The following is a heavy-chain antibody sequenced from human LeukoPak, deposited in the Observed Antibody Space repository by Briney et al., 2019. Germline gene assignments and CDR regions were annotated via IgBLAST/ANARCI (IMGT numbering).Heavy chain of an antibody. CDR3: ARLPGRLWFGELFSNWFDP. J-gene: IGHJ5*02. CDR2: ISSSGSTI. D-gene: IGHD3-10*01. Sequence: PGGSLRLSCAASGFTFSSYEMNWFRQAPGKGLEWVSYISSSGSTIYYADSVKGRFTISRDNAKNSLYLQMNSLRAEDTAVYYCARLPGRLWFGELFSNWFDPWGQGTLVTVSS. CDR1: GFTFSSYE. V-gene: IGHV3-48*03.